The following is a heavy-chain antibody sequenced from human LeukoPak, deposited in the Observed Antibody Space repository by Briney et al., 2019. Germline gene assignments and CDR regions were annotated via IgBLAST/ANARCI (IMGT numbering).Heavy chain of an antibody. CDR1: GGSIAIRNY. CDR2: IYHSGRT. D-gene: IGHD5-12*01. CDR3: ASSDGLPPRSDSSYDVFDY. J-gene: IGHJ4*02. V-gene: IGHV4-39*07. Sequence: PSETLSLTCAVSGGSIAIRNYYWACIRQSPGKGLEWIGEIYHSGRTNYNPSLKSRVTISLDKSKNQFSLNLSSVTAADTALYYCASSDGLPPRSDSSYDVFDYWGQGTLVTVSS.